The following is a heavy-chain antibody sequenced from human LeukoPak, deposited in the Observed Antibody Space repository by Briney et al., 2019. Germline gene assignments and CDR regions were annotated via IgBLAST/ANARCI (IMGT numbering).Heavy chain of an antibody. V-gene: IGHV3-21*06. D-gene: IGHD6-25*01. Sequence: PGGSLRLSCVASGFTFSNYSINWVRQAPGKGLEWISFISSSSSYIYYADSVKGRFTISRDNAKNLLYLQMNSLRAEDTAVYYCAPGIAAHWGQGTLVTVSS. CDR3: APGIAAH. CDR1: GFTFSNYS. CDR2: ISSSSSYI. J-gene: IGHJ4*02.